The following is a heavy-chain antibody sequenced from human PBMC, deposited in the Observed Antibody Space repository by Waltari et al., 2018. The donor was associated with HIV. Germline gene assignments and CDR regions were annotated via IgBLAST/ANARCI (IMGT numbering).Heavy chain of an antibody. CDR1: GYTFPNLG. Sequence: QVHLVQSGAELQKTGASVKLSCKASGYTFPNLGFHWVRQAPGQGLEWMGWFNSYNGDTKYAQKFQDRVTMTTDTSTSTAYMELRSLRSDDTAVYYCARVFPTATTTGWYLDLWGPGTLVTMSS. V-gene: IGHV1-18*01. J-gene: IGHJ2*01. CDR2: FNSYNGDT. CDR3: ARVFPTATTTGWYLDL. D-gene: IGHD4-17*01.